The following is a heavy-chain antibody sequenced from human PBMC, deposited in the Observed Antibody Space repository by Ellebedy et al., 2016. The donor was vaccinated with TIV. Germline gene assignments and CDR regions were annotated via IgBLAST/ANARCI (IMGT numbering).Heavy chain of an antibody. D-gene: IGHD6-6*01. V-gene: IGHV1-18*01. J-gene: IGHJ4*02. CDR3: ARDGYSSSSFDY. CDR2: ISAYNGNT. CDR1: GYTFTSYG. Sequence: ASVKVSXXASGYTFTSYGISWVRQAPGQGLEWMGWISAYNGNTNYAQKLQGRVTMTTDTSTSTAYMGLRSLRSDDTAVYYCARDGYSSSSFDYWGQGTLVTVSS.